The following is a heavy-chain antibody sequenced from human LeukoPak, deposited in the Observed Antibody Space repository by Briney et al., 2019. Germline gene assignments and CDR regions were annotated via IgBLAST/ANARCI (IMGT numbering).Heavy chain of an antibody. CDR3: ARDRSGWVFDY. D-gene: IGHD6-19*01. CDR2: IIPIFGTA. CDR1: GGTFSSYA. Sequence: GASVKVSRKASGGTFSSYAISWVRQAPGQGLEWMGGIIPIFGTANYAQKFQGRVTITADESTSTAYMELSSLRSEDTAVYYCARDRSGWVFDYWGQGTLVTVSS. J-gene: IGHJ4*02. V-gene: IGHV1-69*01.